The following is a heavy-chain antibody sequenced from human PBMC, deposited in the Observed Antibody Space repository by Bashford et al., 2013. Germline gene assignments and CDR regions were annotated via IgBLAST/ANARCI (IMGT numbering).Heavy chain of an antibody. V-gene: IGHV4-59*01. J-gene: IGHJ3*02. CDR3: AIDTYSGGAFDI. CDR1: GGSISSYY. Sequence: SSETLSLTCTVSGGSISSYYWSWIRQPPGKGLEWIGYIYYSGSTNYNPSLKSRVTISVDTSKNQFSLKLSSVTAADTAVYYCAIDTYSGGAFDIWGQGTMVTVSS. D-gene: IGHD6-13*01. CDR2: IYYSGST.